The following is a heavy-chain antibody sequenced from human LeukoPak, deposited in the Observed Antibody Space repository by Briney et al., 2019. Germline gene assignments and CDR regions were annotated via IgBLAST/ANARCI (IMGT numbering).Heavy chain of an antibody. J-gene: IGHJ3*02. CDR1: GFTFSSYW. Sequence: QPGGSLILSCAASGFTFSSYWMSWVRQAPGKGLEWVANINQGGNAKYYVDSVKGRFTISRDSAKNILYLQMNSLRAEDTAVYYCARGMVDIWGQGTMVTVS. D-gene: IGHD2-8*01. CDR2: INQGGNAK. CDR3: ARGMVDI. V-gene: IGHV3-7*04.